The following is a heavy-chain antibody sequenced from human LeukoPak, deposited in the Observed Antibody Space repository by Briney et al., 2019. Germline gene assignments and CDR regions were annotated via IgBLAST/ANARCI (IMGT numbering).Heavy chain of an antibody. CDR2: ISGSGGST. J-gene: IGHJ6*02. CDR1: GFTFSSYA. Sequence: PGGSLRLSCAASGFTFSSYAMSWVRQAPGQGLEWVSAISGSGGSTYYADSVKGRFTISRDNSKNTLYLQMNSLRAEDTAVYYCAAGRQIRFLEWSPVYYGMDVWGQGTTVTVSS. V-gene: IGHV3-23*01. CDR3: AAGRQIRFLEWSPVYYGMDV. D-gene: IGHD3-3*01.